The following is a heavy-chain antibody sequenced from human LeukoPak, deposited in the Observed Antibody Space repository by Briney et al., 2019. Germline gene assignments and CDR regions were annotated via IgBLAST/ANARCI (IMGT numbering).Heavy chain of an antibody. D-gene: IGHD3-22*01. V-gene: IGHV3-21*01. CDR3: VRGSGYYDSSGYYCFDY. CDR2: ISGSSSYI. CDR1: GFTFSTYG. J-gene: IGHJ4*02. Sequence: GSLRLSCAASGFTFSTYGMTWVRQSPGKWLEWVSSISGSSSYIYYADSVKGRFTISRDNSKNTLYLQMNSLRAEDTAVYYCVRGSGYYDSSGYYCFDYWGQGTLVTVSS.